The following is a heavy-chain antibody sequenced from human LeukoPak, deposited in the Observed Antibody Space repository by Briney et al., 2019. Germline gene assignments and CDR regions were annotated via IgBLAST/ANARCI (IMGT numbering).Heavy chain of an antibody. V-gene: IGHV4-59*01. CDR3: ARGPPSYYYDSSGSYYFDY. J-gene: IGHJ4*02. D-gene: IGHD3-22*01. Sequence: SETLSLTCTVSGGSISSYYWSWIRQPPGKGLEWIGYIYYSGSTNYNPSLKSRVTISVDTSKNQFSLKLSSVTAADTAVYYCARGPPSYYYDSSGSYYFDYWGQGTLVTVSS. CDR1: GGSISSYY. CDR2: IYYSGST.